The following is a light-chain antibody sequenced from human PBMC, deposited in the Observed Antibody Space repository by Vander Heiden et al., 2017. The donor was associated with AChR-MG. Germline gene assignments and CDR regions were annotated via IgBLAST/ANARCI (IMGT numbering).Light chain of an antibody. CDR3: SSYTGTYTSVV. CDR2: DVI. J-gene: IGLJ3*02. Sequence: QSALTQPRPVSVSPGQSVTISCTGTSSDIGVDNFASWFQLHPGKAPKLIIYDVIRRPSGVPDRFSGSKSGNTASLTISGLRPEDEADYHCSSYTGTYTSVVFGGGTRLTVL. CDR1: SSDIGVDNF. V-gene: IGLV2-11*01.